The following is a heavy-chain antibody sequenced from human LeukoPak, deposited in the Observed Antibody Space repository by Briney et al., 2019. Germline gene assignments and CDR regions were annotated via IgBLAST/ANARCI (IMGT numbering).Heavy chain of an antibody. Sequence: GGSLRLSCSASGFPFRDNSMNWSRQAPGRGLKGVSYITSSSSTIYYADSVKGRFTISRDNSKNTLYLQMNSLRAEDTAVYYCAKRDRTCGGDCYIENWGQGTLVTVSS. J-gene: IGHJ4*02. V-gene: IGHV3-48*01. CDR3: AKRDRTCGGDCYIEN. CDR2: ITSSSSTI. D-gene: IGHD2-21*01. CDR1: GFPFRDNS.